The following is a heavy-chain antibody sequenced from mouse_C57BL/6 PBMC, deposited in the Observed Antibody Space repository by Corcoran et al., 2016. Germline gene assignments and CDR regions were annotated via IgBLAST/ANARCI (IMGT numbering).Heavy chain of an antibody. CDR2: INTYSGVP. V-gene: IGHV9-3*01. CDR1: GYTFTTYG. CDR3: ARRGYGNYDAMDY. J-gene: IGHJ4*01. Sequence: QIQLVQSGPELKKPGETVKISCKASGYTFTTYGMSWVKQAPGKGLKWMGWINTYSGVPTYADDFKGRFAFSLETSASTAYLQINNLKNEDTATYFCARRGYGNYDAMDYWGQGTSVTVSS. D-gene: IGHD2-1*01.